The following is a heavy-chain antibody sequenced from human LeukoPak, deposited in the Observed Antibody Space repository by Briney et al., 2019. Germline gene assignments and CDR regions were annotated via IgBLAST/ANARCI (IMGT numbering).Heavy chain of an antibody. D-gene: IGHD3-10*01. Sequence: PSQTLSLTCTVSGGSISSGYYWGWIRQPPGKGLEWIGSIYHSGSTYYNPSLKSRVTISVDTSKNQFSLKLSSVTAADTAVYYCARGYYYGSLAYFDYWGQGTLVTVSS. CDR2: IYHSGST. J-gene: IGHJ4*02. CDR3: ARGYYYGSLAYFDY. V-gene: IGHV4-38-2*02. CDR1: GGSISSGYY.